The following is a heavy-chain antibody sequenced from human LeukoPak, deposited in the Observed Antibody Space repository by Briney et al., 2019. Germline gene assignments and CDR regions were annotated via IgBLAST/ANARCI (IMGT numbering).Heavy chain of an antibody. V-gene: IGHV1-69*05. Sequence: SVKVSCKASGGAFSSYATSWVRQAPGQGLEWMGRIIPIFGTANYAQKFQGRVTITTDESTSTAYMELSSLRSEDTAVYYCARGRRVPSSLDYWGQGTLVTVSS. CDR1: GGAFSSYA. CDR3: ARGRRVPSSLDY. J-gene: IGHJ4*02. CDR2: IIPIFGTA. D-gene: IGHD2-2*01.